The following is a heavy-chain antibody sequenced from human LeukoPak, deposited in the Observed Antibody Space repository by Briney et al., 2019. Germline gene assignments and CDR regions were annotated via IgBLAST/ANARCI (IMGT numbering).Heavy chain of an antibody. Sequence: PSETLSLTCTVSGGSVSIGSYYWIWIRQPPGKGLEWYGYIDYSGSTNYNPSLKSRGTISVDTSKNQFSLKLTSVTAADTAVYYCARTHGGRSFYHYGVDVWGQGTTVTVSS. CDR1: GGSVSIGSYY. D-gene: IGHD3-3*01. V-gene: IGHV4-61*01. CDR2: IDYSGST. J-gene: IGHJ6*02. CDR3: ARTHGGRSFYHYGVDV.